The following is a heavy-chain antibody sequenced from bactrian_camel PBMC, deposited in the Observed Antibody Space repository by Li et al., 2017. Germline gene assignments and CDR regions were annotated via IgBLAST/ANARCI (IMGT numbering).Heavy chain of an antibody. V-gene: IGHV3S55*01. J-gene: IGHJ4*01. D-gene: IGHD1*01. CDR1: EDISTFS. CDR3: AAGHPSSLYRVLSPSDYTY. CDR2: VDIDNST. Sequence: HVQLVESGGGSVQAGGSLKLSCVASEDISTFSVGWFRQAPGKEREGVAAVDIDNSTVIAKSVKGRFTVSLDQVNNILDLQMNNLKPEDTGVYYCAAGHPSSLYRVLSPSDYTYWGQGTQVTVS.